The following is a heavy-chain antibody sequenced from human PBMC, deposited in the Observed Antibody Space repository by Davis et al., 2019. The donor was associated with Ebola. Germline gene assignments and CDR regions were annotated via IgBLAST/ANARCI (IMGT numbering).Heavy chain of an antibody. Sequence: SVTVSCKASGGTFSSYAIRWVRQAPGQGLEWLGRIIPILCIANYAQKFQGRVTITADKSTRTAYMELRSLRSEDTAVYYCARVSYSYGYWFEPWGQGTLVTVSS. CDR2: IIPILCIA. CDR3: ARVSYSYGYWFEP. J-gene: IGHJ5*02. V-gene: IGHV1-69*04. D-gene: IGHD5-18*01. CDR1: GGTFSSYA.